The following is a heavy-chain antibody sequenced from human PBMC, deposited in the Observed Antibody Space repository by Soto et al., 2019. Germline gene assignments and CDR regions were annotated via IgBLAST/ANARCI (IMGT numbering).Heavy chain of an antibody. V-gene: IGHV1-69*12. Sequence: QVQLVQSGAEVKKPGSSVKVSCKASGGTFSSYAISWVRQAPGQGLEWMGGIIPIFGTANYAQKFQGRVTIPGAQSPSTAYMELSSLRFEDKAVYYCARESRYCSGGSCYCLPGIDYWGQGTLVTVSA. CDR2: IIPIFGTA. D-gene: IGHD2-15*01. CDR3: ARESRYCSGGSCYCLPGIDY. J-gene: IGHJ4*02. CDR1: GGTFSSYA.